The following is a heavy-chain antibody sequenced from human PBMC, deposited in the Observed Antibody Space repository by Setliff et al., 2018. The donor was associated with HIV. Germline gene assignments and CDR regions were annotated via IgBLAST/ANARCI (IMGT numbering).Heavy chain of an antibody. CDR3: ARGAPYCNHGICHLFDY. CDR2: IHHSGST. J-gene: IGHJ4*01. D-gene: IGHD2-8*01. CDR1: GPSVSNTDYY. Sequence: PSETLSLTCTVSGPSVSNTDYYWGWIRLPPGKGLEWIASIHHSGSTWYNPSLKSRVTISADMSKNQFSLKLFSVTAADTAVYYCARGAPYCNHGICHLFDYWGHGNLVTVSS. V-gene: IGHV4-39*02.